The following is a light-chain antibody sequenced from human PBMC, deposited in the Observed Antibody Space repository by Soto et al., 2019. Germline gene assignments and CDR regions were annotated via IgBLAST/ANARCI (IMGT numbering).Light chain of an antibody. V-gene: IGKV3-11*01. CDR2: DAS. CDR1: QSVSSY. CDR3: QQRSNWTPWT. J-gene: IGKJ2*01. Sequence: EIVLTQSPATLSLSPGERATLSCMASQSVSSYLAWYQQKPGQAPRLLIYDASNRATGIPARFSGSGSGTDFTLTISSLEPEDFAVYYCQQRSNWTPWTFGQGTKLEIK.